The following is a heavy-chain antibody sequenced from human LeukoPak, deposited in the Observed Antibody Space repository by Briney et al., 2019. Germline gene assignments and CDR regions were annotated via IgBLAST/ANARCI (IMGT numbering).Heavy chain of an antibody. V-gene: IGHV4-59*01. CDR3: ARTSRHFYGSGTNLTPWPAGMDV. D-gene: IGHD3-10*01. J-gene: IGHJ6*02. CDR1: GASMSGFF. CDR2: IYYSGSST. Sequence: SETLSLTCTVSGASMSGFFWTWIRQPPGRALEWIGSIYYSGSSTKYNPSLRSRVTISVDTSKSQFSLNLNSATAADTAVYYCARTSRHFYGSGTNLTPWPAGMDVWGQGTTVTVSS.